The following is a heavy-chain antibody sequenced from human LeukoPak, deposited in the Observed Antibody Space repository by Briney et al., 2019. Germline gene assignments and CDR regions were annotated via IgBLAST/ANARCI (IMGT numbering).Heavy chain of an antibody. CDR2: IGSDGDGT. V-gene: IGHV3-64D*06. Sequence: AGGSLRLSCAASGFTFSSYGMHWVRQAPGKGLEHVSTIGSDGDGTYYADSVKDRFIISRDNSKNAVYLQMSSLRPEDTAVYYCVSPVFINFWGQGTLVTVSS. CDR3: VSPVFINF. D-gene: IGHD1-14*01. J-gene: IGHJ4*01. CDR1: GFTFSSYG.